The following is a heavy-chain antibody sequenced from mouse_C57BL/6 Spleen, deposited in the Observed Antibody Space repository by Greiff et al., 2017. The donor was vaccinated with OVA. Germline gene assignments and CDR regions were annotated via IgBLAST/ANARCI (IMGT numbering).Heavy chain of an antibody. D-gene: IGHD1-1*01. CDR1: GYTFTSYW. J-gene: IGHJ1*03. Sequence: VQLQQPGAELVKPGASVKMSCKASGYTFTSYWITWVKQRPGQGLEWIGDIYPGSGSTNYNEKFKSKATLTVDTSSSTAYMQLSSLTSVDSAVYYFARDDYGSRYFDVWGTGTTVTVSS. CDR3: ARDDYGSRYFDV. V-gene: IGHV1-55*01. CDR2: IYPGSGST.